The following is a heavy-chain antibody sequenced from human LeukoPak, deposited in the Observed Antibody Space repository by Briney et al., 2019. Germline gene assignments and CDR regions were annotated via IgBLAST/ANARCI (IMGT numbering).Heavy chain of an antibody. Sequence: SGGSLRLSCAASGFTFSSYWMHWVRQTPGKGLVWVSRINSDGSSTSYADSVKGRFTISRDNSKNTLYLQMNSLRAEDTAIYYCAKAGVAWVTRYFDSWGQGTLVTVSS. CDR3: AKAGVAWVTRYFDS. D-gene: IGHD3-10*01. J-gene: IGHJ4*02. CDR2: INSDGSST. V-gene: IGHV3-74*01. CDR1: GFTFSSYW.